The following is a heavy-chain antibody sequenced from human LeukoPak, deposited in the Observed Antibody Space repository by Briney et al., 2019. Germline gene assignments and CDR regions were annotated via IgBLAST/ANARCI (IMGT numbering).Heavy chain of an antibody. Sequence: PSETLSLTCTVSGGSISSGGYYWSWIRQHPGKGLEWIGYIYYSGSTYYNPSLKSRVTISVDTSKNQFSLKLSSVTAADTAVYYCATLRVVVVPAAIYYYGMDVWGQGTTVTVSS. CDR1: GGSISSGGYY. J-gene: IGHJ6*02. CDR2: IYYSGST. CDR3: ATLRVVVVPAAIYYYGMDV. D-gene: IGHD2-2*01. V-gene: IGHV4-31*03.